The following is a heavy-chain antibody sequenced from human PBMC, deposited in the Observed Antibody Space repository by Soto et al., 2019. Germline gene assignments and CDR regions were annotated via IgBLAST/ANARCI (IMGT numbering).Heavy chain of an antibody. V-gene: IGHV1-69*13. CDR2: IIPIFGTE. CDR1: GGTFSSYA. CDR3: ARDRGIVVVPAAIRRPYYGMDV. J-gene: IGHJ6*02. D-gene: IGHD2-2*02. Sequence: SVKVSCKASGGTFSSYAISWVRQAPGQGLEWMGGIIPIFGTENYAQKFQGRVTITADESTSTAYMELSSLRSEDTAVYYCARDRGIVVVPAAIRRPYYGMDVWGQGTTVTVSS.